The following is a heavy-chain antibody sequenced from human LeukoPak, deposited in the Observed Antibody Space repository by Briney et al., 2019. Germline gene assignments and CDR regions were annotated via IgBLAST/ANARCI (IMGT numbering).Heavy chain of an antibody. CDR3: ARLANLNPPRDFWSGYNDAFDI. D-gene: IGHD3-3*01. J-gene: IGHJ3*02. CDR2: IYPGDSDT. Sequence: GESLKISCKGSGYSFTSYWIGWVRQMPGKGLEWMGIIYPGDSDTRYSPSFQGQVTISADKSISTAYLQWSSLKAPDTAMYYCARLANLNPPRDFWSGYNDAFDIWGQGTMVTVSS. CDR1: GYSFTSYW. V-gene: IGHV5-51*01.